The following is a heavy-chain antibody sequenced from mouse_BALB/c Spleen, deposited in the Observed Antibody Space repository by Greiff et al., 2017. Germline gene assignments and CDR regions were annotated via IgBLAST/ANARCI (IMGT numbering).Heavy chain of an antibody. CDR1: GYTFTSYW. CDR2: IYPGSGST. CDR3: TRSYGNSYFDY. Sequence: LQQPGSELVRPGASVKLSCKASGYTFTSYWMHWVKQRPGQGLEWIGNIYPGSGSTNYDEKFKSKATLTVDTSSSTAYMQLSSLTSEDSAVYYCTRSYGNSYFDYWGQGTTLTVSS. D-gene: IGHD2-1*01. V-gene: IGHV1S22*01. J-gene: IGHJ2*01.